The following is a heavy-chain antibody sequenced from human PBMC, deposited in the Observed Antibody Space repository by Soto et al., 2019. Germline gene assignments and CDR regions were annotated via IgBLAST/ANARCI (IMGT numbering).Heavy chain of an antibody. CDR2: ISGSGGST. CDR1: GFTFSSYA. CDR3: AKDLFYGIAAAWTGAFDI. J-gene: IGHJ3*02. Sequence: GGSLRLSCAASGFTFSSYAMSWVRQAPGKGLEWVSAISGSGGSTYYADSVKERFTSSRDNAKNPLYLQMNSQRAEDTAVYYCAKDLFYGIAAAWTGAFDIWGQGTMVTVSS. V-gene: IGHV3-23*01. D-gene: IGHD6-13*01.